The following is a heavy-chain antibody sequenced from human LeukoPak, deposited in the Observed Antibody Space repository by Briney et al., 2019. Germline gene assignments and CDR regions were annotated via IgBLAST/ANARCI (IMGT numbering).Heavy chain of an antibody. Sequence: GASVKVSCKASGGTFSSYAISWVRQAPGQGLEWMGGIIPIFGTANYAQKFQGRVTITADKSTSTAYMELSRLRSDDTAVYYCARSRQAMVRGVTPSWFDPWGQGTLVTVSS. D-gene: IGHD3-10*01. V-gene: IGHV1-69*06. CDR2: IIPIFGTA. J-gene: IGHJ5*02. CDR1: GGTFSSYA. CDR3: ARSRQAMVRGVTPSWFDP.